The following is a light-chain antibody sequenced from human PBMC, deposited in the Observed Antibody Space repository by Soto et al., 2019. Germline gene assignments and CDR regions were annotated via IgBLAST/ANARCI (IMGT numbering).Light chain of an antibody. CDR3: QQYGSSPPT. CDR2: GAS. Sequence: EIVLTQSPGTLSLSPGERATLSCRASQSVSSSYLAWYQQKPGQAPRLLIYGASSRATDIPNRFSGSGSGTDFTLTITRLKAEDFAVYYCQQYGSSPPTFGQGTKVEIK. CDR1: QSVSSSY. J-gene: IGKJ1*01. V-gene: IGKV3-20*01.